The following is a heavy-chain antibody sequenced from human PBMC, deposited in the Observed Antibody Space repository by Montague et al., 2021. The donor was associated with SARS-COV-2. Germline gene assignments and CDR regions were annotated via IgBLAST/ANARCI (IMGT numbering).Heavy chain of an antibody. D-gene: IGHD6-6*01. CDR2: VYASGST. J-gene: IGHJ5*01. CDR3: IRGLVSVDS. V-gene: IGHV4-61*02. CDR1: GGSISSGSYY. Sequence: TLSLTCTVSGGSISSGSYYWSWIRQPAGKGLEWIGRVYASGSTNYNPSLKSRVTISLDTSKNQFSMRLSSVTAADTALYYCIRGLVSVDSWGQGTLDTVSS.